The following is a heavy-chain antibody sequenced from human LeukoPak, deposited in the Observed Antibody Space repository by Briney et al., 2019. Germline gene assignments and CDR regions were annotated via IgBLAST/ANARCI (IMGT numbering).Heavy chain of an antibody. J-gene: IGHJ4*02. CDR1: GYTFTNYG. D-gene: IGHD1-26*01. V-gene: IGHV1-18*01. CDR2: ISAYNGNT. CDR3: ARDAPRSGSYGY. Sequence: ASVKVSCKASGYTFTNYGISWVRQAPGQGLEWMGWISAYNGNTNYAQKFQGRVTMTRDTSISTAYMELSRLRSDDTAVYYCARDAPRSGSYGYWGQGTLVTVSS.